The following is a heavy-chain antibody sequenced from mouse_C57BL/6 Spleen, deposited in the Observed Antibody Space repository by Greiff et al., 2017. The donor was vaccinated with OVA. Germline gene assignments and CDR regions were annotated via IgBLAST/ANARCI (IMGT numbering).Heavy chain of an antibody. CDR1: GFSLTSYG. CDR3: ARHDDYDGWFAY. V-gene: IGHV2-6-1*01. CDR2: IWSDGST. J-gene: IGHJ3*01. D-gene: IGHD2-4*01. Sequence: LMESGPGLVAPSQSLSITCTVSGFSLTSYGVHWVRQPPGKGLEWLVVIWSDGSTTYNSALNSRLSISKDNSKSQVFLKMNSLQTDDTAMYYCARHDDYDGWFAYWGQGTLVTVSA.